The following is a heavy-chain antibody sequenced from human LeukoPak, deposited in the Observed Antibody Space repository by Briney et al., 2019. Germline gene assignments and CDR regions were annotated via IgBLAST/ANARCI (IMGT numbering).Heavy chain of an antibody. CDR1: GFTFSSYA. D-gene: IGHD6-13*01. Sequence: GGSLRLSCAASGFTFSSYAMLWVRQAPGKGLEWVAVISYDGSNKYYADSVKGRFTISRDNSKNTLYLQMNSLRAEDTAVYYCARDWIAAAGRYYYYYMDVWGKGTTVTVSS. V-gene: IGHV3-30*04. CDR3: ARDWIAAAGRYYYYYMDV. J-gene: IGHJ6*03. CDR2: ISYDGSNK.